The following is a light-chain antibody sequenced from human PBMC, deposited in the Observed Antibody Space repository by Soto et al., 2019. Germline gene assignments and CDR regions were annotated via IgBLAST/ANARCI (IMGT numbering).Light chain of an antibody. V-gene: IGKV3-15*01. CDR1: QSVSSN. CDR2: GAS. J-gene: IGKJ1*01. Sequence: EIGLTQSTGTLSLSPGERATLSCRASQSVSSNLAWYQQKLGQAPRLLIYGASTRATGISARFSGSGSGTEFTLTISSLQSEDFAIYYCQQYKNWPRTFGQGTKVDIK. CDR3: QQYKNWPRT.